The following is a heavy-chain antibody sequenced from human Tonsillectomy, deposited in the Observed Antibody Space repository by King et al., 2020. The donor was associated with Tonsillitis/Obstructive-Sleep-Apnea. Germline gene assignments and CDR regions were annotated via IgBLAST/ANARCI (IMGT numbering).Heavy chain of an antibody. V-gene: IGHV3-23*04. D-gene: IGHD3-9*01. CDR3: AKGGYDTLAGYPTYFDY. Sequence: VQLVESGGGLVQPGGSLRLSCAASGITFSSYAMRWVRQAPGKGLEWVSAGSGSGGSRYYADSVKGRFTISRDNSRKTLFLQMNSLRVEDTAVYYCAKGGYDTLAGYPTYFDYWGQGTLVTVSS. CDR2: GSGSGGSR. CDR1: GITFSSYA. J-gene: IGHJ4*02.